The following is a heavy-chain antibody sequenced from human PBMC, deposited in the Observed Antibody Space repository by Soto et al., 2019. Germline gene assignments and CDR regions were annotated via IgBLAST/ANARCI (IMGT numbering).Heavy chain of an antibody. CDR2: LAPISGSP. V-gene: IGHV1-69*18. CDR3: ARIVVGSRR. J-gene: IGHJ3*01. Sequence: VQMVQSGAEVKEPGSSVKVSCTNSGDTFSHYVMSWVRQAPGQGLEWMGSLAPISGSPNYAERFEGRLTISADAGTSTMYMELRSLKCDDTAVYYCARIVVGSRRWCQGTMGTVSS. CDR1: GDTFSHYV. D-gene: IGHD2-15*01.